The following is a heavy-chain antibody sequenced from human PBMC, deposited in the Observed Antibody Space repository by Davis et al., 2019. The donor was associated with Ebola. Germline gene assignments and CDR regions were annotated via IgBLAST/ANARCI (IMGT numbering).Heavy chain of an antibody. CDR1: LYTFIGYY. CDR3: ARDRGLGSVDTALREN. Sequence: SVTVSCMASLYTFIGYYIHCVRQVPGQGLEWMGRINPNSGGTNYAQKFQGRFTMTRDTSVSTAYMDLTRLTSDDTAVYYCARDRGLGSVDTALRENWGQGTLVTVSS. V-gene: IGHV1-2*06. D-gene: IGHD5-18*01. CDR2: INPNSGGT. J-gene: IGHJ4*01.